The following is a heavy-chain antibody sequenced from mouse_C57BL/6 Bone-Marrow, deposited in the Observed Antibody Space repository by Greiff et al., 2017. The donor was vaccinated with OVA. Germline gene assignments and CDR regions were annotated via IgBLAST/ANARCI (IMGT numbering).Heavy chain of an antibody. Sequence: VQLKESGPELVKPGASVKISCKASGYAFSSSWMNWVKQRPGKGLEWIGRIYPGDGDTNYNGKFKGKATLTADKSSSTAYMQLSSLTSEDSAVYFCVYYYGSSYWGQGTTLTVSS. CDR2: IYPGDGDT. CDR3: VYYYGSSY. CDR1: GYAFSSSW. J-gene: IGHJ2*01. V-gene: IGHV1-82*01. D-gene: IGHD1-1*01.